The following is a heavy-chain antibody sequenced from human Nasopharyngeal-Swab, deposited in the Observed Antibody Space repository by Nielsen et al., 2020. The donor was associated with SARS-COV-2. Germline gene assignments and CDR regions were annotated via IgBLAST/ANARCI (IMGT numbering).Heavy chain of an antibody. J-gene: IGHJ6*02. CDR2: IYYHGSA. CDR1: GVSISSFH. V-gene: IGHV4-59*01. CDR3: ARAGRTAYGLDV. Sequence: SETLSLTCSVSGVSISSFHWCWIRQPPGKGLECIGNIYYHGSANYRPSLKSRVTMSVDTSKNQLSLTLNSVTAEDTAVYYCARAGRTAYGLDVWSQGTTVTVSS. D-gene: IGHD2-21*01.